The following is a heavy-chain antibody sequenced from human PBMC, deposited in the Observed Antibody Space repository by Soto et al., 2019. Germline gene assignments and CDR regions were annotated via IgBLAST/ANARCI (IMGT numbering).Heavy chain of an antibody. D-gene: IGHD3-22*01. J-gene: IGHJ3*02. CDR1: GFTFGNAW. V-gene: IGHV3-15*07. Sequence: EVQLVESGGGLVKPGGSLRLSCAASGFTFGNAWMNWVRQAPGKGLEWVGRIKSKTDGGTTDYAAPVKGRFTISRDDSKNTLYLQMNSLKTEDTAVYYCTTGTMIVVVITTYHIWGQGTMVTVSS. CDR3: TTGTMIVVVITTYHI. CDR2: IKSKTDGGTT.